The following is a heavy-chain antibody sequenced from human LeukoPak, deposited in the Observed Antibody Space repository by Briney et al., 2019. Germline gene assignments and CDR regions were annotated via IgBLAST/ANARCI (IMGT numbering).Heavy chain of an antibody. J-gene: IGHJ3*02. CDR3: ARAPVVITNDAFDI. CDR2: IYYSGST. D-gene: IGHD3-22*01. CDR1: GGSISSSSYY. Sequence: NPSETLSLTCTVSGGSISSSSYYWGWIRQPPGKGLEWIGSIYYSGSTYYNPSLKSRVTISVDTSKNQFSLKLSSVTAADTAVYYCARAPVVITNDAFDIWGQGTMVTVSS. V-gene: IGHV4-39*07.